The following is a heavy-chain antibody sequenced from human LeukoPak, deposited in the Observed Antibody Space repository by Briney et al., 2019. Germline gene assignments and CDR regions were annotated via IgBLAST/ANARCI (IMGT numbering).Heavy chain of an antibody. D-gene: IGHD3-16*01. V-gene: IGHV1-18*01. J-gene: IGHJ4*02. CDR2: IRGYNGDT. Sequence: ASVKVSCKASGYPLNTYDISWVRQAPGQGLEWMGWIRGYNGDTKYAQKFQARVTMTTDTSTSTAYMELRGLRTDDTAVYYCAREEYVWGSYRFVDYWGQGTLVTVSS. CDR1: GYPLNTYD. CDR3: AREEYVWGSYRFVDY.